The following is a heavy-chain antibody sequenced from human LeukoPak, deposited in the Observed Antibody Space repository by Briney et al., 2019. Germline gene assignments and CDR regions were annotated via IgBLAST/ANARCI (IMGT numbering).Heavy chain of an antibody. V-gene: IGHV4-34*01. Sequence: PSETLSLTCAVYGGSFSGYYWSWIRQPPGKGPEWIGEINHSGSTNYNPSLKSRVTISVDTSKNQFSLKLSSVTAADTAVYYCARGLRVRGVIKPFDYWGQGTLVTVSS. CDR1: GGSFSGYY. CDR3: ARGLRVRGVIKPFDY. CDR2: INHSGST. J-gene: IGHJ4*02. D-gene: IGHD3-10*01.